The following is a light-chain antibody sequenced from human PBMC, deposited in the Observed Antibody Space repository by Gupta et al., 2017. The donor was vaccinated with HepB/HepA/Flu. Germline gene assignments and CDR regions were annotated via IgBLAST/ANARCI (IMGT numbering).Light chain of an antibody. Sequence: EIVLTQSPGTLSLSTGERATLSCRACQSVSSNYLAWYQQKPGQGPRLLIYGTSTRSTGIADNFRGGGDGTDVNITIIRRDPADFEVYYCHHERTEHPMRYFGQGTKVEIK. V-gene: IGKV3-20*01. CDR3: HHERTEHPMRY. J-gene: IGKJ2*01. CDR1: QSVSSNY. CDR2: GTS.